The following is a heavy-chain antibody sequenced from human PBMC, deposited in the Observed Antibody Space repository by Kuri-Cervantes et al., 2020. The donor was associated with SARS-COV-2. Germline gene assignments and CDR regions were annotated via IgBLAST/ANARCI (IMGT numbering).Heavy chain of an antibody. D-gene: IGHD3-10*01. CDR1: GFTFSSYW. J-gene: IGHJ5*02. CDR3: ATGECYYGSGTFCLGS. CDR2: IKQDGSEK. Sequence: GGSLRLSCAASGFTFSSYWMSWVRQAPGKGLEWVANIKQDGSEKYYADSVKGRFTISRDNAKNSLYLQMNSLRVEDTAVYYCATGECYYGSGTFCLGSWGQGTLVTVSS. V-gene: IGHV3-7*01.